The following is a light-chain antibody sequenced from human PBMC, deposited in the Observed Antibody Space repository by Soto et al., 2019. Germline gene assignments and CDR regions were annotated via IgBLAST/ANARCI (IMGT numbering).Light chain of an antibody. CDR3: SSYTSSSTLGYVV. J-gene: IGLJ2*01. CDR2: DVS. V-gene: IGLV2-14*01. Sequence: QSALPQPASVSGSPGQSITISCTGTSSDVGGYNYVSWYQQHPGKAPKLMIYDVSNRPSGVSNRFSGSKSGNTASLTISGLQAEDEADYYCSSYTSSSTLGYVVFGGGTKLTVL. CDR1: SSDVGGYNY.